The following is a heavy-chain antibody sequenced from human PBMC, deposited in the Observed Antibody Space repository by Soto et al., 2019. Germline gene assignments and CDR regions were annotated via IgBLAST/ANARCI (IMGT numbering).Heavy chain of an antibody. Sequence: ESGPTLVNPTETLTLTCTVSGFSLSNARMGVSWIRQPPGKALEWLAHIFSNDEKSYSTSLKSRLTISKDTSKSQVVLTMTNMDPVDTATYYCARTPFYYYDAEVYFDYWGQGTLVTVSS. V-gene: IGHV2-26*01. D-gene: IGHD3-22*01. CDR1: GFSLSNARMG. J-gene: IGHJ4*02. CDR3: ARTPFYYYDAEVYFDY. CDR2: IFSNDEK.